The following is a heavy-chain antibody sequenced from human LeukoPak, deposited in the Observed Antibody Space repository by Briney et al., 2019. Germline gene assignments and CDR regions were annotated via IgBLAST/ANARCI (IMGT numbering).Heavy chain of an antibody. CDR3: ARFPASAEYRHYYHMDV. CDR2: MYYSESA. J-gene: IGHJ6*03. D-gene: IGHD6-25*01. CDR1: GGSISNNF. V-gene: IGHV4-59*01. Sequence: SETLSLTCTVSGGSISNNFWSWIRQPSGKGLECIGFMYYSESASYNPSLNSRVTVSVDKSKNQISLKLTSVTAADTAVYYCARFPASAEYRHYYHMDVWGKGTTVTVSS.